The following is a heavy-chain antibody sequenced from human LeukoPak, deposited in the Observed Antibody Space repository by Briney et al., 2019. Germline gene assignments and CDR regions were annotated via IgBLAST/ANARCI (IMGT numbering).Heavy chain of an antibody. CDR2: VSSSGRNT. CDR1: GFTLSSYA. CDR3: AKRDRPCSGDCSAPYYFDY. J-gene: IGHJ4*02. D-gene: IGHD2-21*02. V-gene: IGHV3-23*01. Sequence: GWSLRLCCAASGFTLSSYAMSWVRQAPGGGLEWGSSVSSSGRNTYCADSVKGRFTISRDNSETTVYLQMSSLRAEDTAVYYCAKRDRPCSGDCSAPYYFDYWGPGTLVTVSS.